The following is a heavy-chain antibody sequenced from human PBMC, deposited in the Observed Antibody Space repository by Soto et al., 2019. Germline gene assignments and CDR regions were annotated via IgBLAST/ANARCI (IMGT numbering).Heavy chain of an antibody. CDR2: FSGSGDST. V-gene: IGHV3-23*01. CDR3: ARRSRGQQFDY. D-gene: IGHD2-15*01. Sequence: EVQLLQAGGGLVHPGGSLRLSCVASGFTFRSYAMAWVRQAPGKGLDWVSAFSGSGDSTHYADSVRGRFTISRDNSKNTRFLQRNNLRTEDTAIYSCARRSRGQQFDYWGQGTLVNGSS. J-gene: IGHJ4*02. CDR1: GFTFRSYA.